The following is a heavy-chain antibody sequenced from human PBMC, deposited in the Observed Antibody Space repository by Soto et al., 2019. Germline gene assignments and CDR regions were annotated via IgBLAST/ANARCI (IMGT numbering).Heavy chain of an antibody. CDR2: IYYSGST. Sequence: LSLTCTVSGGSISSSHYFWDWIRQPPGKGLEWIGSIYYSGSTYYNPSLKSRVTISVDTSNNQFSLRLSSVTATDTAVYYCARAGYSSGHQFDYWGQGTLVTVSS. D-gene: IGHD5-18*01. CDR3: ARAGYSSGHQFDY. V-gene: IGHV4-39*01. J-gene: IGHJ4*02. CDR1: GGSISSSHYF.